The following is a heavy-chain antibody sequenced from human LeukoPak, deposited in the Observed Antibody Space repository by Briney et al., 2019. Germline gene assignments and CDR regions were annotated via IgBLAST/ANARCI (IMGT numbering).Heavy chain of an antibody. J-gene: IGHJ4*02. V-gene: IGHV1-46*01. Sequence: GASVKVSCKASGYSFTSNYIHWVRQAPGQGLEWMGMIYRRDGSTSYAQKFQGRVTVTRDTSTSTVHMELSGLRSEDTAVYYCARDQEAFDYWGQGTLVTVSS. CDR3: ARDQEAFDY. CDR1: GYSFTSNY. CDR2: IYRRDGST.